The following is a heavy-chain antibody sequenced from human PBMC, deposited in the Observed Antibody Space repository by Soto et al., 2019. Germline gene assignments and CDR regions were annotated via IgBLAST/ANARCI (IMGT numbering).Heavy chain of an antibody. CDR2: IYYSGST. Sequence: ASETLSLTCTVSGGSISSSSYYWGWIRHPPGKGLEWIGGIYYSGSTYYNPSLKSRVTISVDTSKNQFSLKLSSVTAADTAVYYCARMRGYCTNGVCPYYYYGMDVWGQGTTVTVSS. V-gene: IGHV4-39*01. CDR3: ARMRGYCTNGVCPYYYYGMDV. D-gene: IGHD2-8*01. J-gene: IGHJ6*02. CDR1: GGSISSSSYY.